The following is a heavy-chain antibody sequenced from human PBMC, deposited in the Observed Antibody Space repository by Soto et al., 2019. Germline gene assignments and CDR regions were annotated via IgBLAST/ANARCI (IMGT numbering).Heavy chain of an antibody. Sequence: SVKVSCKASGYTFTSYYRQWVRQEHEQGLEWMGIINPSGGSTSYAQKFQGRVTMTRDTSTSTVYMELSSLRSEDTAVYYCARQPLGYCSGGSCYMTLDYWGQGTLVTVSS. CDR2: INPSGGST. CDR3: ARQPLGYCSGGSCYMTLDY. V-gene: IGHV1-46*03. D-gene: IGHD2-15*01. CDR1: GYTFTSYY. J-gene: IGHJ4*02.